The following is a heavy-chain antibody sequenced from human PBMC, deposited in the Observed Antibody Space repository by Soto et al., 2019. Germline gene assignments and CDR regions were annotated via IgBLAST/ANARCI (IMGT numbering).Heavy chain of an antibody. CDR1: GGTFSSYA. J-gene: IGHJ6*02. D-gene: IGHD2-15*01. CDR3: ARDGAHCSGGSCYWGYYGMDV. CDR2: IIPIFGTA. Sequence: QVQLVQSGAEVKKPGSSVKVSCKASGGTFSSYAISWVRQAPGQGLEWMGGIIPIFGTANYAQKFQGRVTITADESTSTAYMELSSLRSEDTAVYYCARDGAHCSGGSCYWGYYGMDVWGQGTTVTVSS. V-gene: IGHV1-69*12.